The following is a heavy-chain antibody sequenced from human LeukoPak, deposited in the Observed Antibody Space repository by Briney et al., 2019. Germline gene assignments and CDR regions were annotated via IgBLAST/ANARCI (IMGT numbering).Heavy chain of an antibody. CDR2: IRYDGSNK. CDR1: GFTFSSYG. J-gene: IGHJ3*02. CDR3: AGQQLDAFDI. V-gene: IGHV3-30*02. Sequence: GGSLRLSCAASGFTFSSYGMHWVRQAPGKGLEWVAFIRYDGSNKCYADSVKGRFTISRDNSKNTLYLQMNSLRAEDTAVYYCAGQQLDAFDIWGQGTMVTVSS. D-gene: IGHD6-13*01.